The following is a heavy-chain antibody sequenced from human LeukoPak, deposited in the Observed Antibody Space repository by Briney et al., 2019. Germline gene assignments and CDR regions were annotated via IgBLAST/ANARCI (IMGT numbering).Heavy chain of an antibody. CDR1: GYTFTRYY. D-gene: IGHD1-14*01. J-gene: IGHJ4*02. CDR3: ASLFHREPFDY. Sequence: GASVKVSCKSSGYTFTRYYMHWVRQAPGQGLEWMGRIIPILGIANYAQKFRGRVTITADKSTSTAYMELSSLRSEDTAVYYCASLFHREPFDYWGQGTLVTVSS. CDR2: IIPILGIA. V-gene: IGHV1-69*02.